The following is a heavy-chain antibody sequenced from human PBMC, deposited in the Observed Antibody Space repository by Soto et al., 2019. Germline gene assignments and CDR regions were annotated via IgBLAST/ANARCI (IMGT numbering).Heavy chain of an antibody. CDR1: GGTFSSYA. CDR3: TTPGGDGYNLGAFDI. V-gene: IGHV1-69*13. D-gene: IGHD5-12*01. CDR2: IIPIFGTA. Sequence: ASVKVSCKASGGTFSSYAISWVRQAPGQGLEWMGGIIPIFGTANYAQKFQGRVTITADESTSTAYMELSSLRSEDTAVYYCTTPGGDGYNLGAFDIWGQGTMVTVSS. J-gene: IGHJ3*02.